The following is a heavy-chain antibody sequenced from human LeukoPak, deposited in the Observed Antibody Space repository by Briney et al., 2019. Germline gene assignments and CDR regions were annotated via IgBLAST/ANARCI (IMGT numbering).Heavy chain of an antibody. Sequence: ASVKVSCKASGYTFTSYGISWVRQAPGQGLEWMGIINPSGGSTSYAQKFQGRVTMTRDMSTSTVYMELSSLRSEDTAVYYCARDPTNWIDYWGQGTLVTVSS. V-gene: IGHV1-46*01. CDR3: ARDPTNWIDY. J-gene: IGHJ4*02. D-gene: IGHD3-3*01. CDR2: INPSGGST. CDR1: GYTFTSYG.